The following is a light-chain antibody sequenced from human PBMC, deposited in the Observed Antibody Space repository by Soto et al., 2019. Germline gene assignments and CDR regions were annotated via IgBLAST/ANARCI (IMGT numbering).Light chain of an antibody. V-gene: IGKV3-20*01. CDR2: GAS. Sequence: EIVLTQSPGTLSLSPEERATLSCRASQSVSSSYLAWYQQKPGQAPRLLIYGASSRATGIPDRFSGSGSGTDLTLTISRLEPEDFAVYYCQQYGSSPPWTFGQGTKVEIK. J-gene: IGKJ1*01. CDR1: QSVSSSY. CDR3: QQYGSSPPWT.